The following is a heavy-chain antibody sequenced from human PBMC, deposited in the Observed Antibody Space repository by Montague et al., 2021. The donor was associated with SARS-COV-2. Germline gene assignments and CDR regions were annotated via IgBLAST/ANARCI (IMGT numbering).Heavy chain of an antibody. Sequence: SLRLSCPASGFTFSSYGMHWVRRAPGKGLEWVAVIWYDGSSKYYXDSVKGRLTISRDNSKNTLYLQMNSLRAEDTAVYYCARDYGDYYYYGMDVWGQGTTVTVSS. D-gene: IGHD4-17*01. CDR1: GFTFSSYG. V-gene: IGHV3-33*08. CDR2: IWYDGSSK. J-gene: IGHJ6*02. CDR3: ARDYGDYYYYGMDV.